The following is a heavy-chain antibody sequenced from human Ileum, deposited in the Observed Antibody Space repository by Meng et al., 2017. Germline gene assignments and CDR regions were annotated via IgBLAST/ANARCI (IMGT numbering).Heavy chain of an antibody. V-gene: IGHV4-4*02. CDR1: GGSNSRGPW. Sequence: QVRSQESGPGLVKPSGTLSLTCAVSGGSNSRGPWWSWVRQPPGKGLQWIGEFHPGSGATYNPSLKARVTISVDTSMQQFSLQLTSVTAADTAVYYCAKNGAYCLESWGQGTLVTSPQ. J-gene: IGHJ4*02. CDR2: FHPGSGA. D-gene: IGHD2-21*01. CDR3: AKNGAYCLES.